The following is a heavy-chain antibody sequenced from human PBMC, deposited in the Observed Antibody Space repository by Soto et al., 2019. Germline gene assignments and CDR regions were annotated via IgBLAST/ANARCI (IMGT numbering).Heavy chain of an antibody. J-gene: IGHJ4*02. CDR1: GYSFTSYW. CDR3: TRRAARGYCNSGSCYADFDY. Sequence: GESLKISCKGSGYSFTSYWIGWVRQMPGKGLEWMGIIYPGDSDTRYSPSFQGQVTISADKSISTAYLQWSSLKASDTAMYYCTRRAARGYCNSGSCYADFDYWGQGTLVTVSS. CDR2: IYPGDSDT. D-gene: IGHD2-2*01. V-gene: IGHV5-51*01.